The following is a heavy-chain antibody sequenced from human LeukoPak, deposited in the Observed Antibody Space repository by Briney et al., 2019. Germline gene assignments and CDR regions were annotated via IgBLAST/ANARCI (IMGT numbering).Heavy chain of an antibody. CDR1: GGSISSGGYY. V-gene: IGHV4-61*08. D-gene: IGHD3-3*01. CDR2: IYYSGST. J-gene: IGHJ6*02. CDR3: ATSRGYDFWSGYSKYYYYGMDV. Sequence: PSETLSLTCTVSGGSISSGGYYWSWIRQPPGKGLEWIGYIYYSGSTNYNPSLKSRVTISVDTSKNQFSLKLSSVTAADTAVYYCATSRGYDFWSGYSKYYYYGMDVWGQGTTVTVSS.